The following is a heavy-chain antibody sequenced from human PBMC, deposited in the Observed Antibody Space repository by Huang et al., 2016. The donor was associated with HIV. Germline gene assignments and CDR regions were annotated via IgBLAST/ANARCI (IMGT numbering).Heavy chain of an antibody. CDR1: GYRLTNYW. J-gene: IGHJ4*02. CDR2: IYPRDSDT. Sequence: EVQLVQSGAVVKKPGESLKISCKGSGYRLTNYWIGWVRQMPGKGLEWMGIIYPRDSDTKCSPSFQGQVTISADKSVSTAYLQWSRLKASDSAVYYCARPLLGYSNGYYFDNWGQGTLVTVSS. CDR3: ARPLLGYSNGYYFDN. D-gene: IGHD5-18*01. V-gene: IGHV5-51*03.